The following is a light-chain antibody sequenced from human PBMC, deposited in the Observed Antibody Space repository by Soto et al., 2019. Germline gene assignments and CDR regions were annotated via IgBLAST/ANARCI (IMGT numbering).Light chain of an antibody. V-gene: IGKV1-8*01. Sequence: AIRMTQSPSSLSASTGDRVTITCRASQGISSYLAWYQQKPGKAPKLLIYAASTLQSGVPSRFSGSGSGTDFTLTISCLQSEDFATYYCQQYYSYPQGFGQGTRWIS. CDR3: QQYYSYPQG. CDR2: AAS. CDR1: QGISSY. J-gene: IGKJ1*01.